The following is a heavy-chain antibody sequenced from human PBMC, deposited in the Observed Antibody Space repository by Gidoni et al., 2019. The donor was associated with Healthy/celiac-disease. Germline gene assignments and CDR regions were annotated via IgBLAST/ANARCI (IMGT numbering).Heavy chain of an antibody. CDR3: AWGGGQLPPTPFDP. J-gene: IGHJ5*02. Sequence: QLQLQESGPGLVKPSETLSLTCTVSGGSISSSSYYWGWIRQPPGKGLEWIGSIYYSGSTYYNPSLKSRVTISVDTSKNQFSLKLSSVTAADTAVYYCAWGGGQLPPTPFDPWGQGTLVTVSS. CDR2: IYYSGST. V-gene: IGHV4-39*01. CDR1: GGSISSSSYY. D-gene: IGHD6-6*01.